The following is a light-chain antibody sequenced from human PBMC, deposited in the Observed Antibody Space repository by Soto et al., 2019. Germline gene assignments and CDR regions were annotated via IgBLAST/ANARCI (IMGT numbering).Light chain of an antibody. CDR1: QSVNSNY. J-gene: IGKJ4*01. CDR2: GAS. CDR3: QHRAGWPPALT. V-gene: IGKV3-20*01. Sequence: PGERATLSFMTSQSVNSNYLAWYQQKPAQAPRLLIYGASSRATGIPDRFSGSGSGTDFTLTISRLEPEDLAVYFCQHRAGWPPALTFGGGTKVDIK.